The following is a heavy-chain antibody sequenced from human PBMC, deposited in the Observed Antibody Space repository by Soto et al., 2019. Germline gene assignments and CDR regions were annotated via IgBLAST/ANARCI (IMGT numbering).Heavy chain of an antibody. J-gene: IGHJ4*01. Sequence: SETLSLTCRVSGSSISSYYWSWLRQPPGKGLEWIGNIYYTGSTNYHPSLKSRVIMSVESSKKQFSLRLNSVTAADTAVYYCTRVGGYYGDYPNFD. CDR2: IYYTGST. D-gene: IGHD4-17*01. CDR1: GSSISSYY. CDR3: TRVGGYYGDYPNFD. V-gene: IGHV4-59*01.